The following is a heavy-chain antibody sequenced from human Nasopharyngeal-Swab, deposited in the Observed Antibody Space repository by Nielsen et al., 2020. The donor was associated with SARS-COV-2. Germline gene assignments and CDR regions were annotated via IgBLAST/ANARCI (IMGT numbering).Heavy chain of an antibody. CDR2: ISYDGSNK. D-gene: IGHD6-13*01. V-gene: IGHV3-30*18. CDR3: AKDGSSCYLSN. Sequence: GESLKISCAASGFSVSRNYMSWVRQAPGKGLEWVAVISYDGSNKYYADSVKGRFTISRDNSKNKLYLQMNSLRSEDTAVYYCAKDGSSCYLSNWGQGTLVTVSS. J-gene: IGHJ4*02. CDR1: GFSVSRNY.